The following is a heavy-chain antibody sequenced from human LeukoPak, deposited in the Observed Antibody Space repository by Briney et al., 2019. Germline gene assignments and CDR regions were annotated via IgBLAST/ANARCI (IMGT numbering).Heavy chain of an antibody. CDR2: IYYSGST. V-gene: IGHV4-39*01. Sequence: MASETLSLTCTVSGGSISSSNYYWGWIRQPPGKGLEWIGHIYYSGSTYYNPSLKSRVTISVDTSKNQFSLKLTSVTAADTAVYCCARLRGGAVAGTWGYFDYWGQGTLVTVSS. J-gene: IGHJ4*02. CDR1: GGSISSSNYY. CDR3: ARLRGGAVAGTWGYFDY. D-gene: IGHD6-19*01.